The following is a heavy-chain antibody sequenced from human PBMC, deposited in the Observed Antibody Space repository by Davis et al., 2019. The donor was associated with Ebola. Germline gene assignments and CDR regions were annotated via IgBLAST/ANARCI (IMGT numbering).Heavy chain of an antibody. V-gene: IGHV3-21*01. CDR3: AREAAVTYFDY. Sequence: GGSLRLSCAASGSTFSSYSMNWVRQAPGKGLEWVSFISSSSSYIYYADSVKGRFTISRDNAKNSLYLQMNSLRAEDTAVYYCAREAAVTYFDYWGQGTLVTVSS. D-gene: IGHD4-17*01. CDR2: ISSSSSYI. J-gene: IGHJ4*02. CDR1: GSTFSSYS.